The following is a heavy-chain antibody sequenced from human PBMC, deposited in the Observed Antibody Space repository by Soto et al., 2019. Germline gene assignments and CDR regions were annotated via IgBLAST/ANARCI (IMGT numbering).Heavy chain of an antibody. CDR1: GGSISSGGYY. CDR3: ARGWDSSGHGTDY. CDR2: IYYSGST. J-gene: IGHJ4*02. Sequence: QVQLQESGPGLVKPSQTLSLTCTVSGGSISSGGYYWSWICQHPGKGLEWIGYIYYSGSTYYNPSLKSRVTISVDTSKNQFSLKLSSVTAADTAVYYCARGWDSSGHGTDYWGQGTLVTVSS. V-gene: IGHV4-31*03. D-gene: IGHD3-22*01.